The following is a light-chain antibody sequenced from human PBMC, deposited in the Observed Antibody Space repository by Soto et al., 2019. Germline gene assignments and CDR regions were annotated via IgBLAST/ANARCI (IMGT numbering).Light chain of an antibody. Sequence: QSVLTQPPSASGAPGQRVTISCSGSDSNIGSNPVTWYQQLPRTAPKLLIYNTNQRPSGVPERFSASRSGTSASLAISGLQSEDEADYFCASWEDSLNVYVLGTGTQLTVL. CDR2: NTN. CDR3: ASWEDSLNVYV. CDR1: DSNIGSNP. J-gene: IGLJ1*01. V-gene: IGLV1-44*01.